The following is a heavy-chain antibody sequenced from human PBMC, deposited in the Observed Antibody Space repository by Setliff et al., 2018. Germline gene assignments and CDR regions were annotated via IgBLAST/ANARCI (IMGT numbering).Heavy chain of an antibody. Sequence: KPSETLSLTCAVYGGSFSTYYWIWIRQPPGKGLEWIGEINHSGSPNYNPSLKSRVTISVDTSKNQFSLKLSSVTAADTAVYYCARPLSSGNYYYWGQGTLVTVSS. CDR2: INHSGSP. V-gene: IGHV4-34*01. CDR3: ARPLSSGNYYY. J-gene: IGHJ4*02. D-gene: IGHD4-4*01. CDR1: GGSFSTYY.